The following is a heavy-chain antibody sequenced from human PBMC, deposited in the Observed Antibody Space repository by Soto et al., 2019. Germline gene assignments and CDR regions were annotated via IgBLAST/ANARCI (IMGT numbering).Heavy chain of an antibody. Sequence: PSETLSLTCSLSGHSLSSSDFYRTCLRKPPGKPLEWIGYVYSTGTTNYSPSLKSRVDMXXDRSENQFSMNLGSVTAAAAALYFCAKLSTHVAPKDGKSAYLYGKEAWGPAPTSTDP. CDR1: GHSLSSSDFY. D-gene: IGHD3-16*01. CDR2: VYSTGTT. V-gene: IGHV4-61*08. CDR3: AKLSTHVAPKDGKSAYLYGKEAWGPAPTSTDP. J-gene: IGHJ5*02.